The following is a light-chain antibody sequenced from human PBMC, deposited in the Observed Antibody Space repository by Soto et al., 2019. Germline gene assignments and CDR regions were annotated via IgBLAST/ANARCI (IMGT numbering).Light chain of an antibody. Sequence: QSVLTQPPSASATPGQRVIISCSGSSSNIGKNAVKWYQQFPGTAPKLLIHSDDQRPSGVPDRFSGSKSGTSASLTISGLQSEDEAHYYCGAWDDSLSGLVFGGGTEVTVL. CDR1: SSNIGKNA. J-gene: IGLJ3*02. CDR2: SDD. CDR3: GAWDDSLSGLV. V-gene: IGLV1-44*01.